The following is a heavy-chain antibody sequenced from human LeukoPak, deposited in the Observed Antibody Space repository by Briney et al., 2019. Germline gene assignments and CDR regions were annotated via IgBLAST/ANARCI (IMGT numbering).Heavy chain of an antibody. D-gene: IGHD3-10*01. CDR1: GGSISSYY. Sequence: SETLSLTCTVSGGSISSYYWSWLRQPPGKGLEWIGYIYYSGSTNYNPSLKSRVTISVDTSKNQFSLKLSSVTAADTAVYYCARGGSTLWFGELLFQNFDYWGQGTLVTVSS. J-gene: IGHJ4*02. CDR3: ARGGSTLWFGELLFQNFDY. CDR2: IYYSGST. V-gene: IGHV4-59*01.